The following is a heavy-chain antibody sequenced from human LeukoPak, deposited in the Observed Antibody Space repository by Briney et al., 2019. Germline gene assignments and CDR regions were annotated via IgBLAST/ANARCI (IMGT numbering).Heavy chain of an antibody. Sequence: GGSLRLSCAASGFTLSSCEMNWVRQAPGKGLEWVSYISRSGSPIYYADSVKGRFTISRDNAKNSLYLQMNSLRAEDTAVYYCARDAHSGSYAIWHGFVMWGQGTMVTVSS. CDR2: ISRSGSPI. CDR1: GFTLSSCE. J-gene: IGHJ3*02. D-gene: IGHD1-26*01. CDR3: ARDAHSGSYAIWHGFVM. V-gene: IGHV3-48*03.